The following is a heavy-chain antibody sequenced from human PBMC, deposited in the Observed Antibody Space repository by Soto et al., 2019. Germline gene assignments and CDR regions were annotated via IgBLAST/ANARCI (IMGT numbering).Heavy chain of an antibody. CDR3: ARDRGPPRYLYYGMDV. CDR2: IKQDGSGE. Sequence: EVQLVESGGGLVQPGGSLRLSCAASGFTFSTYWMSWVRQAPGKGLEWVGNIKQDGSGENYVESVKGRFTISRDNANHSLYLQMNSLRAEDTAVYYCARDRGPPRYLYYGMDVWGQGTTVTVSS. CDR1: GFTFSTYW. J-gene: IGHJ6*02. D-gene: IGHD3-10*01. V-gene: IGHV3-7*01.